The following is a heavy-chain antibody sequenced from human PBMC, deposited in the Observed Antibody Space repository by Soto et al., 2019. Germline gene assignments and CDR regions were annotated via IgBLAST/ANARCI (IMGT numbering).Heavy chain of an antibody. CDR3: ARGRRGYCSGGSCFSVHDY. CDR2: ISAYNGNT. V-gene: IGHV1-18*01. CDR1: GYTFTSYG. J-gene: IGHJ4*02. Sequence: QVQLVQSGAEVKKPGASVKVSCKASGYTFTSYGISWVRQAPGQGLEWMGWISAYNGNTNYAQQLQGRVTMTTDTSTSTAYMELRSLRSDDTAVYYCARGRRGYCSGGSCFSVHDYWGQGTLVTVSS. D-gene: IGHD2-15*01.